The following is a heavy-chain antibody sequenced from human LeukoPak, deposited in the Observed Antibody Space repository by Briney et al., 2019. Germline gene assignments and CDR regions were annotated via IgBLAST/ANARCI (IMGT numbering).Heavy chain of an antibody. CDR2: ISYDGSNK. V-gene: IGHV3-30-3*01. CDR1: GFTFSSYA. J-gene: IGHJ6*02. D-gene: IGHD3-3*01. CDR3: AREVVHDFWSGLAYYYGMDV. Sequence: PGGSLRLSCAASGFTFSSYAMHWVRQAPGKGLEWVAVISYDGSNKYYADSVKGRFTISRDNSKNTLYLQMNSLRAEDTAVYYCAREVVHDFWSGLAYYYGMDVWGQGTTVTVSS.